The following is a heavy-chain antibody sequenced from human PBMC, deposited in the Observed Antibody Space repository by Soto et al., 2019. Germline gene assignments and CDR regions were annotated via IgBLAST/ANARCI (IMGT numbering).Heavy chain of an antibody. Sequence: ASVKVSCKASGYTFTSYGMHWVRQAPGQGLEWMGMINPTGGSATYPQNFQGIVTMTRDTSTTTVNMELSSLRSEDTAVYYCARSDSSWYNFDYWGQGTLVTVSS. J-gene: IGHJ4*02. V-gene: IGHV1-46*01. D-gene: IGHD6-13*01. CDR1: GYTFTSYG. CDR3: ARSDSSWYNFDY. CDR2: INPTGGSA.